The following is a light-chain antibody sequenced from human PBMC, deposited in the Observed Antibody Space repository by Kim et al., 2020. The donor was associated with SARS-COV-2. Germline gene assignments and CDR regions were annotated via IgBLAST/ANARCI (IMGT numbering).Light chain of an antibody. Sequence: EIVLTQSPGTLSLSPGERATLSCRASQTVTSNYLAWYQQKPGQAPRLFIYGASSRATGISDRFSGSGSGTDFTLTISRLEPEDFAVYYCQQYGSSPATFGQGTKVEIK. J-gene: IGKJ1*01. CDR2: GAS. CDR1: QTVTSNY. V-gene: IGKV3-20*01. CDR3: QQYGSSPAT.